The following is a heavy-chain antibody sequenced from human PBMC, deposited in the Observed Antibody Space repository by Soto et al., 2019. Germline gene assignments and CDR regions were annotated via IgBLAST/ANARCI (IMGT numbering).Heavy chain of an antibody. V-gene: IGHV4-4*02. CDR2: IYHSGST. CDR1: SGSISSSNW. Sequence: SETLSLTCAVSSGSISSSNWWSWVRQPPGKGLEWIGEIYHSGSTNYNPSLKSRVTISVDKSKNQFSLKLTSVTAADTAVYYCARKDIVVVVAATGSYYYYYMDVWGKGTTVTVS. D-gene: IGHD2-15*01. CDR3: ARKDIVVVVAATGSYYYYYMDV. J-gene: IGHJ6*03.